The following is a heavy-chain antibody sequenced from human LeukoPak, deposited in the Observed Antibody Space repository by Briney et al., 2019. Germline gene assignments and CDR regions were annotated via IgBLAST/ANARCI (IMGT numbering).Heavy chain of an antibody. CDR3: ARDYAGAGVGSAFDI. Sequence: SETLSLTCTVSGXSISSYYWSWIRQPAGKGLEWIGRIYTSGSTNYNPSLKSRVTMSVDTSKNQFSLKLSSVTAADTAVYYCARDYAGAGVGSAFDIWGQGTMVTVSS. J-gene: IGHJ3*02. D-gene: IGHD1-26*01. V-gene: IGHV4-4*07. CDR2: IYTSGST. CDR1: GXSISSYY.